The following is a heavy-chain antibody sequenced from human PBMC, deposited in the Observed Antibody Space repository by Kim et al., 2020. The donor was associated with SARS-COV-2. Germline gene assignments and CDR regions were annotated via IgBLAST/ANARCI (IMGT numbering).Heavy chain of an antibody. CDR2: GATP. J-gene: IGHJ4*02. Sequence: GATPSYADSVKGRFTISRDTSKTALYLQMSSRRAEDTAIYYCANPRQPDYWGQGTLVTVSS. D-gene: IGHD6-13*01. CDR3: ANPRQPDY. V-gene: IGHV3-23*01.